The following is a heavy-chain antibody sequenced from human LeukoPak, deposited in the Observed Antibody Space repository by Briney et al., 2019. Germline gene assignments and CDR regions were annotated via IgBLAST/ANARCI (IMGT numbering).Heavy chain of an antibody. CDR3: ARGFPYHP. CDR1: GGSISSHY. V-gene: IGHV4-59*11. J-gene: IGHJ5*02. CDR2: IYYSGST. D-gene: IGHD2-21*01. Sequence: SETLSLTCTVSGGSISSHYWSWIRQPPGKGLEWIGYIYYSGSTNYNPSLKSRVTISVDTSKNQFSLKLSSVTAADTAVYYCARGFPYHPWGQGTLVTVSS.